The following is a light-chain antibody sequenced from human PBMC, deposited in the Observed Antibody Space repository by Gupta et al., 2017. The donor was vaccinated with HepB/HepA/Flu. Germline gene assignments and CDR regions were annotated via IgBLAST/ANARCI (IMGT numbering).Light chain of an antibody. V-gene: IGKV1-27*01. CDR1: QGITNY. CDR3: QNYNSALGVT. CDR2: AAS. J-gene: IGKJ3*01. Sequence: DIQMTQSPSSLSASVGDRVTITCRASQGITNYLAWYQQKPGKVPKLLIYAASTLQAGVPSRFSGSGSGTDFTLTISSRQPEDVATYYCQNYNSALGVTFGPGTKVDIK.